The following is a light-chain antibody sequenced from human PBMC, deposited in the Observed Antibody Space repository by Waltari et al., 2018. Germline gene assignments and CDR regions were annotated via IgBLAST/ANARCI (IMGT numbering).Light chain of an antibody. CDR3: CSFAGSYSFVV. V-gene: IGLV2-11*01. CDR2: DVS. Sequence: QSALTQLRSVSGSPGQSVTMSCIGTSRDVGAYNFVSSDRQHQGKAPQLMLYDVSERPPGVPDRFSGCKSGYTAALTISGLQAEDEADYYCCSFAGSYSFVVFGGGTKLTVL. J-gene: IGLJ2*01. CDR1: SRDVGAYNF.